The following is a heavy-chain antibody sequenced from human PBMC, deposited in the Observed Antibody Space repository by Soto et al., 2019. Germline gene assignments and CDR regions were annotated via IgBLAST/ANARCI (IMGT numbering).Heavy chain of an antibody. Sequence: GGSLRLSCAASGFTFSSYSMNWVRQAPGKGLEWVSSISSSSSYIYYADSVKGRFTISRDNAKNSLYLQMNSLRAEDTAVYYCARVRSVPAAIYYYYYYMDVWGKGTTVTVSS. V-gene: IGHV3-21*01. CDR3: ARVRSVPAAIYYYYYYMDV. CDR1: GFTFSSYS. D-gene: IGHD2-2*01. J-gene: IGHJ6*03. CDR2: ISSSSSYI.